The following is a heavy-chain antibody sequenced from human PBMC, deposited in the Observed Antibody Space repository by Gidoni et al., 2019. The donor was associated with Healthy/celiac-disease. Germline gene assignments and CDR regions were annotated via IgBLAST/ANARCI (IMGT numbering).Heavy chain of an antibody. D-gene: IGHD3-22*01. CDR3: ARTRSRNYYDI. CDR1: GYTFTSYG. Sequence: ARLVPSGAEVKMPGASVKFSCKASGYTFTSYGISWVRQAPGQGLEWMGWISAYNCNTNYAQKLQGRVTMTTDTSTSTAYMELRSLRSDDTAVYYCARTRSRNYYDIWGQGTLVTVSS. CDR2: ISAYNCNT. J-gene: IGHJ4*02. V-gene: IGHV1-18*01.